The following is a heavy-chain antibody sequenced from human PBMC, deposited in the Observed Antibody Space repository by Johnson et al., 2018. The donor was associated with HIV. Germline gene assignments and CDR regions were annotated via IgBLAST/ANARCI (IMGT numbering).Heavy chain of an antibody. CDR1: GFTFSSYA. D-gene: IGHD4-17*01. Sequence: QVQLVESGGGVVQPGRSLRLSCAASGFTFSSYAMHWVRQAPGKGLEWVAVISYDGSNKYYADSVKGRFTISRDNSKNTLYLQMNSLRAEETAVYYCAKLVGDYLSNAFDIWGQGTMVTVSS. CDR2: ISYDGSNK. J-gene: IGHJ3*02. CDR3: AKLVGDYLSNAFDI. V-gene: IGHV3-30*04.